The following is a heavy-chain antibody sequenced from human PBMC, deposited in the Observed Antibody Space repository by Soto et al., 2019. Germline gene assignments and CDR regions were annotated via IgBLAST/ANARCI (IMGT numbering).Heavy chain of an antibody. Sequence: EVQLLESGGGLVRPGGSLRLSCAASGFTFYNYAMNWVRQAPGKGLEWVSTISGGGDGTYYADSVKGRFTISRDNARNTGYLQMSNRRAEDPAVYYCAKKGLGSLATYCTVGDCHSAFDGWRQGTLVTVSS. CDR2: ISGGGDGT. CDR3: AKKGLGSLATYCTVGDCHSAFDG. D-gene: IGHD2-8*02. CDR1: GFTFYNYA. V-gene: IGHV3-23*01. J-gene: IGHJ3*01.